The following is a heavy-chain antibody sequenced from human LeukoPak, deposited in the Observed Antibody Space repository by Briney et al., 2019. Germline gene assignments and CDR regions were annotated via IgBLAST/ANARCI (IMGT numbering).Heavy chain of an antibody. Sequence: EGSLRLSCAASGFPFSDYYMSWIRQAPGKGLERVSYISGASHIYYADSVKGRFTISRDNAKNSLYLQMNSLRAEDTAVYYCARDLSGYYDYWGQGTLVTVSS. CDR2: ISGASHI. J-gene: IGHJ4*02. CDR3: ARDLSGYYDY. V-gene: IGHV3-11*01. D-gene: IGHD3-22*01. CDR1: GFPFSDYY.